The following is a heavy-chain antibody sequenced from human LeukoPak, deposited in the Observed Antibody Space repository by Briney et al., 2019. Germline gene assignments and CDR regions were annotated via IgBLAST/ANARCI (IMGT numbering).Heavy chain of an antibody. V-gene: IGHV1-8*03. CDR2: INPNSAST. CDR1: GYTFTDYD. Sequence: GASVKVSCKTSGYTFTDYDVHWVRQAPGQGLEWMGWINPNSASTNYAQRLQGRVTFTRDTSLSIAYMELSSLTSEDAAVYFCARGDFGETNTAFDVWGQGTLVAVFS. CDR3: ARGDFGETNTAFDV. D-gene: IGHD4-17*01. J-gene: IGHJ3*01.